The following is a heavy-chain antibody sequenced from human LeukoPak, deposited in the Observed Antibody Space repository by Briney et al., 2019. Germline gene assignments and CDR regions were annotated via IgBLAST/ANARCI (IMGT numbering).Heavy chain of an antibody. V-gene: IGHV3-23*01. Sequence: PGGSLRLSCAASGFTFSNYVMNWVRQAPGKGLEWVSAIDDSGVYTEYADSVKGRFTISRHNAKSTAYLQMNNLRAEDTAVYYCGTSRWSGVVDSWGQGTLVIVSS. CDR1: GFTFSNYV. D-gene: IGHD3-3*01. J-gene: IGHJ5*01. CDR2: IDDSGVYT. CDR3: GTSRWSGVVDS.